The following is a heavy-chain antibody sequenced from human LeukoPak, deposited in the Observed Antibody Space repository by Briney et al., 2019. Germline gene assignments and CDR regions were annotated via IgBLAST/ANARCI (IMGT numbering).Heavy chain of an antibody. J-gene: IGHJ4*02. D-gene: IGHD6-19*01. CDR3: ARGIVAGNFDY. Sequence: RPSETLSLTCAVSGVSITTYYWSWLRQPPGKGLEWIGYKSGAGRDLYNPSLKSRVTISVDASENQFSLSLRSVTAADTAVYYCARGIVAGNFDYWGQGTLVTVSS. CDR1: GVSITTYY. CDR2: KSGAGRD. V-gene: IGHV4-4*08.